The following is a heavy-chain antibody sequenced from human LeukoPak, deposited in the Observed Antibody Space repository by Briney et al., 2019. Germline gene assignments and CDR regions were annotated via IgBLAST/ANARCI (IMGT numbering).Heavy chain of an antibody. D-gene: IGHD1-26*01. CDR3: AREGPVVGATLLSSMDV. CDR1: GGSISSYY. Sequence: SETLSLTCTVSGGSISSYYWSWIRQPPGKGLEWIGYVYYSGSTNYNPSLQSRITISVDTSKKQFSLKLSSVTAADTAVYYCAREGPVVGATLLSSMDVWGQGTTVTVSS. J-gene: IGHJ6*02. CDR2: VYYSGST. V-gene: IGHV4-59*01.